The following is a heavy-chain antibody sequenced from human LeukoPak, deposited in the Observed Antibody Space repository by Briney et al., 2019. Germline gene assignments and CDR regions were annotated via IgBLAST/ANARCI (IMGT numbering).Heavy chain of an antibody. CDR3: ARASGCGGDCYAFDY. Sequence: PGGSLRLSCAASGFTFSSYSMNWVRQAPGKGLEWVSYISSSSSTIYYADSVKGRFTISRDNAKNSLYLQMNSLRAEDMAVYYCARASGCGGDCYAFDYWGQGTLVTVSS. D-gene: IGHD2-21*01. J-gene: IGHJ4*02. CDR1: GFTFSSYS. CDR2: ISSSSSTI. V-gene: IGHV3-48*01.